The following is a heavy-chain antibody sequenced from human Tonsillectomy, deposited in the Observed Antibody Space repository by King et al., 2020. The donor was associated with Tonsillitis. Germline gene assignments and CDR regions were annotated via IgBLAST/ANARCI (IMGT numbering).Heavy chain of an antibody. CDR3: GRDVATGWGDYFDY. CDR2: RKQDGSEK. V-gene: IGHV3-7*01. D-gene: IGHD1-1*01. Sequence: EVQLVESGGGLVQPGGSLRLSCAASGFIFRSYWMSWVRQAPGKGLEWVAYRKQDGSEKDYVDSVKGRFTVSRDNATNSLYLQMNSLVVEDTDVYYCGRDVATGWGDYFDYWGQGTLVTVSS. CDR1: GFIFRSYW. J-gene: IGHJ4*02.